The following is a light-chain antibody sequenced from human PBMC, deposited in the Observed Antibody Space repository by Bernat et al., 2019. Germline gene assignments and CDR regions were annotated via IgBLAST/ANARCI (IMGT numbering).Light chain of an antibody. V-gene: IGKV3-20*01. CDR3: QQYGSSPPYT. Sequence: EIVLTQSPGTLSLSPGERATLSCRASQSVSSSYLAWYEQKPGKAPRLLTDGASSRATGIPDRFSVSGSGTDFTLTISRLEPEVFAVYYCQQYGSSPPYTFGQGTQLKIK. CDR1: QSVSSSY. CDR2: GAS. J-gene: IGKJ2*01.